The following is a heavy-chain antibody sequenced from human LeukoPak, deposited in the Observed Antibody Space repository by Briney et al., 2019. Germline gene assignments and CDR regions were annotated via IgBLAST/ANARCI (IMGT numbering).Heavy chain of an antibody. Sequence: ASVTVSCRASGYTFTDYYMHWVRQAPGQGLEWMGWINPNSGGTNYAQKFQGRVTMTRDTSISTAYMELSRLTSDDTAVYYCARGVARPYYYYYMDVWGRGTTVTVAS. CDR2: INPNSGGT. D-gene: IGHD6-6*01. CDR3: ARGVARPYYYYYMDV. V-gene: IGHV1-2*02. J-gene: IGHJ6*03. CDR1: GYTFTDYY.